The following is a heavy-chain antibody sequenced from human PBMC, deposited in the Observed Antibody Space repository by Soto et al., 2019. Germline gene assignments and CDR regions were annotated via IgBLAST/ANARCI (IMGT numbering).Heavy chain of an antibody. CDR1: GFTFSSYA. V-gene: IGHV3-23*01. CDR3: AKGRGYYDSSGSTSFDY. CDR2: ISGSGGST. D-gene: IGHD3-22*01. Sequence: GGSLRLSCAASGFTFSSYAMSWVRQAPGKGLEWVSAISGSGGSTYYADSVKGRFTISRDNSKNTLYLQMNSLRAEDTAVYYCAKGRGYYDSSGSTSFDYWGQGTLVTVSS. J-gene: IGHJ4*02.